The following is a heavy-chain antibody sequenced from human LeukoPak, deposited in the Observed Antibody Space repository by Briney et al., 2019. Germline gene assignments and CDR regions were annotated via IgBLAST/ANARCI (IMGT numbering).Heavy chain of an antibody. CDR3: ALGNGFYYDTSGHTFDY. D-gene: IGHD3-22*01. J-gene: IGHJ4*02. CDR1: GGSISSYY. Sequence: PSETLSLTCTVSGGSISSYYWNWIRQPPGKGLEWIGYIYYSGSTSYNPSLKSRVTISVDTSKNQFSLKLSSVTAADTAVYYCALGNGFYYDTSGHTFDYWGQGTLVTVSS. CDR2: IYYSGST. V-gene: IGHV4-59*08.